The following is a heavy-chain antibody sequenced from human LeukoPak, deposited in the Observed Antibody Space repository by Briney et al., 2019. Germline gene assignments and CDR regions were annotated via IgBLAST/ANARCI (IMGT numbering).Heavy chain of an antibody. V-gene: IGHV3-30-3*01. Sequence: GGSLRLSCAASGFTFSSYPMHWVRQAPGKGLEWVALISYDGSNKDYADSVKGRFTISRDNSKNTLYLQMNSLRAEDMAVYYCAKVAHYYGSGSYYEYYFDYWGQGTLVTVSS. CDR2: ISYDGSNK. CDR1: GFTFSSYP. D-gene: IGHD3-10*01. J-gene: IGHJ4*02. CDR3: AKVAHYYGSGSYYEYYFDY.